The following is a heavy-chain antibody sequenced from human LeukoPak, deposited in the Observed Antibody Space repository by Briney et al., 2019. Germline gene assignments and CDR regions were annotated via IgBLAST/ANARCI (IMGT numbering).Heavy chain of an antibody. V-gene: IGHV4-59*01. Sequence: KPSETLSLTCTGSGGSISSYYWSWIRQPPGKGLEWIGYIYYSGSTNYNPSLKSRVTISVDTSKNQFSLKLSSVTAADTAVYYCARVWFGELQEPLYYYYGMDVWGQGTTVTVSS. CDR3: ARVWFGELQEPLYYYYGMDV. CDR1: GGSISSYY. CDR2: IYYSGST. D-gene: IGHD3-10*01. J-gene: IGHJ6*02.